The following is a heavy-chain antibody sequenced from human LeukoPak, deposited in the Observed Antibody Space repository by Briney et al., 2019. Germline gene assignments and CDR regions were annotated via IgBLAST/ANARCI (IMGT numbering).Heavy chain of an antibody. Sequence: ASVKVSCKASGYIFTSYYMHWVRQAPGQGLEWMGIINPGGGTTTYAQKFQGRVTMTRDTSTSTVYMELSSLRSEDTAVYYCAGVPPSSWVIFDYWGQGTLDTVSS. V-gene: IGHV1-46*01. CDR2: INPGGGTT. CDR3: AGVPPSSWVIFDY. CDR1: GYIFTSYY. D-gene: IGHD2/OR15-2a*01. J-gene: IGHJ4*02.